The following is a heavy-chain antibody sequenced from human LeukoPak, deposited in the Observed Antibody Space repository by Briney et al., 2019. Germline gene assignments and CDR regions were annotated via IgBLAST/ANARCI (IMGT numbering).Heavy chain of an antibody. Sequence: GASVEVSCKSYGYTFTSYFMHWVRQAPGQGLEWMGIINPSGGSTNYAQKFQGRVTITADESTSTAYMELSSLRSEDTAVYYCARGPGYSGYSYYFDYWGQGTLVTVSS. CDR1: GYTFTSYF. J-gene: IGHJ4*02. V-gene: IGHV1-46*01. D-gene: IGHD5-12*01. CDR2: INPSGGST. CDR3: ARGPGYSGYSYYFDY.